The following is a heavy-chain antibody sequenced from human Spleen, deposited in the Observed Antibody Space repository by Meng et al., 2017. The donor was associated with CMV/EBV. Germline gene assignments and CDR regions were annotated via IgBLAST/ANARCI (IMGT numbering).Heavy chain of an antibody. J-gene: IGHJ6*02. CDR1: GGTFSSHS. CDR2: IFPTLGRE. Sequence: SSVKVSCKASGGTFSSHSISWVRQVPGQGLEWMGRIFPTLGREKYAQKFQGRVTITADKSTSTAYMVLSSLRSEDTAVYYCATDRCSGGSCYYNYYAMDVWGQGTTVTVSS. D-gene: IGHD2-15*01. CDR3: ATDRCSGGSCYYNYYAMDV. V-gene: IGHV1-69*10.